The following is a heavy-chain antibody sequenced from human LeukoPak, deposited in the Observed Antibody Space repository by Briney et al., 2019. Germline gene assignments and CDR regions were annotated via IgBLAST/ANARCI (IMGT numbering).Heavy chain of an antibody. J-gene: IGHJ3*02. CDR3: ARGRRWFGELLLRAFDI. CDR1: GGSISSYY. Sequence: SETLSLTCTVSGGSISSYYWSWIRQPAGKGLEWIGRIYTSGSSNYNPSLKSRVTISVDTSKNQFSLKLSSVTAADTAVYYCARGRRWFGELLLRAFDIWGQGTMVTVSS. D-gene: IGHD3-10*01. V-gene: IGHV4-4*07. CDR2: IYTSGSS.